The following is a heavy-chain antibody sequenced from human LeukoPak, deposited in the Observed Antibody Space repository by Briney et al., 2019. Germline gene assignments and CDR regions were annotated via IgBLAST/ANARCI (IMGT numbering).Heavy chain of an antibody. CDR3: AKGRILTGSELTN. CDR2: TSYDGSNK. CDR1: GFTFSSYG. V-gene: IGHV3-30-3*01. J-gene: IGHJ3*01. Sequence: PGGSLRLSCAASGFTFSSYGMHWVRQAPGKGLEWVAVTSYDGSNKDYADSVKGRFTISRDNSKNTLYLQMNSLRAEDTAVYYCAKGRILTGSELTNWGQGTMVTVSS. D-gene: IGHD3-9*01.